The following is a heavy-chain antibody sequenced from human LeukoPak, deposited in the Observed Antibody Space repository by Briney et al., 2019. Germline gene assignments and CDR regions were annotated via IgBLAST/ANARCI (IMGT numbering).Heavy chain of an antibody. CDR2: NNPNSGGT. Sequence: GASVKVSCKASGYTFTGYYMHWVRQAPGQGLEWMGWNNPNSGGTNYAQKFQGRVTMTRDTSISTAYMELSRLTSDDTAVYYCARPPRNYVNWFHPWGQGTLVTVSS. CDR3: ARPPRNYVNWFHP. V-gene: IGHV1-2*02. D-gene: IGHD1-7*01. J-gene: IGHJ5*02. CDR1: GYTFTGYY.